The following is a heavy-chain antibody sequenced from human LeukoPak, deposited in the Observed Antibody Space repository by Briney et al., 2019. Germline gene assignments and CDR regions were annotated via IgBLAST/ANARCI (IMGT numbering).Heavy chain of an antibody. V-gene: IGHV3-7*04. CDR2: IKQDGSET. CDR3: ARALLGARAFDI. Sequence: PGESLRLSCAASEFTFSFYCMTWVRQAPGKGLEWVANIKQDGSETYYVDSVKGRFTISRDNAKNSLYLQMNSLRAEDTAVYYCARALLGARAFDIWGQGTMVTVSS. J-gene: IGHJ3*02. D-gene: IGHD1-26*01. CDR1: EFTFSFYC.